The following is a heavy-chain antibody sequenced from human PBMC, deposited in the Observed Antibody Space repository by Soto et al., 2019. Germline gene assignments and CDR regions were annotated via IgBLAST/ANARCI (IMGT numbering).Heavy chain of an antibody. J-gene: IGHJ3*02. V-gene: IGHV1-69*13. CDR3: AREGYTFGPGEVRGAFDI. Sequence: SVKVSCKASGGTFGSNAISWVRQAPGQGLEWMGNIIPIFGTINNAQKFQGRVTITADESTNTAYMELSSLRSEDTAVYYCAREGYTFGPGEVRGAFDIWGQGTMVTVSS. D-gene: IGHD1-1*01. CDR1: GGTFGSNA. CDR2: IIPIFGTI.